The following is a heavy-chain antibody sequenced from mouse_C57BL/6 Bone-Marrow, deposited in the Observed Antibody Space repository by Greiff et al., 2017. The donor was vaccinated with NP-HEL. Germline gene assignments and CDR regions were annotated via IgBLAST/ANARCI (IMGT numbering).Heavy chain of an antibody. J-gene: IGHJ3*01. V-gene: IGHV5-4*03. D-gene: IGHD2-3*01. CDR1: GFTFSSYA. CDR2: ISDGGSYT. CDR3: ARARPLDGYYGFAY. Sequence: EVKVEESGGGLVKPGGSLKLSCAASGFTFSSYAMSWVRQTPEKRLEWVATISDGGSYTYYPDNVKGRFTISRDNAKNNLYLQMSHLKSEDTAMYYCARARPLDGYYGFAYWGQGTLVTVSA.